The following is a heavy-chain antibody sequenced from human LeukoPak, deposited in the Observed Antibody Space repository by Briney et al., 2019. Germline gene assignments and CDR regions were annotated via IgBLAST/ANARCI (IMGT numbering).Heavy chain of an antibody. J-gene: IGHJ3*02. D-gene: IGHD3-22*01. CDR1: GGSISSYY. V-gene: IGHV4-59*01. CDR3: ARCPYDRSGFDI. Sequence: SETLSLTCTVSGGSISSYYWSWIRQPPGKGLEWIGYIYYSGSTNYNPSLKSRVTISVDTSKNQFSLKLSSVTAADTAVYYCARCPYDRSGFDIWGQGTMVTVSS. CDR2: IYYSGST.